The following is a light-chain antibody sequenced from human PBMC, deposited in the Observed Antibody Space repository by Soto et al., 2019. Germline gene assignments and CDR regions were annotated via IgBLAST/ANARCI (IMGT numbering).Light chain of an antibody. CDR1: SSDVGGYDF. CDR2: EVT. CDR3: SSYAVSTI. Sequence: QSVLTQPPSASGAPGQSVTISCTGTSSDVGGYDFVSWYQQHPGTAPKLVIYEVTRRPSGVPDRFSGSKSGNTASLTVSGLQAEDEAVYYCSSYAVSTIFGGGTKLTVL. V-gene: IGLV2-8*01. J-gene: IGLJ2*01.